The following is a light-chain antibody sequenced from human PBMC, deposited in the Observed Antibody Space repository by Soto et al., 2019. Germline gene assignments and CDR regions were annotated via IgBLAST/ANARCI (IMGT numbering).Light chain of an antibody. J-gene: IGLJ2*01. CDR1: SGNIASNY. V-gene: IGLV6-57*02. CDR3: QSYENSIVV. Sequence: NFMLTQPHSVSESPGKAVTISCTGSSGNIASNYVQWYRQRPGSVPTTVIYDDDQRPSGVPDRFSGSIDSSSNSASLTISGLETEDEAYYYCQSYENSIVVFGGGTKLTVL. CDR2: DDD.